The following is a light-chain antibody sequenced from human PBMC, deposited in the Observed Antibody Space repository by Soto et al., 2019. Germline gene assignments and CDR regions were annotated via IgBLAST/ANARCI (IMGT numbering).Light chain of an antibody. CDR1: QSVGASY. CDR3: QKYGGPPYT. Sequence: EIVLTQSPGTLALSPGDRATLSCRASQSVGASYLAWYQQKLGQAPRLLIFGASNRATGVAARFIGSGSGTDFTLTSTRLEPEDFAVYLCQKYGGPPYTFGQGTKLEIK. V-gene: IGKV3-20*01. CDR2: GAS. J-gene: IGKJ2*01.